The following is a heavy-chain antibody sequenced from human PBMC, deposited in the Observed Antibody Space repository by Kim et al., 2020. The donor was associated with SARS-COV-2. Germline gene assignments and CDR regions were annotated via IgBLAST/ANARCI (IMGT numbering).Heavy chain of an antibody. D-gene: IGHD3-22*01. CDR1: GFTFSSYS. CDR3: AREYDSSGYYYVHFGFDP. J-gene: IGHJ5*02. V-gene: IGHV3-21*01. CDR2: ISSSSSYI. Sequence: GGSLRLSCAASGFTFSSYSMNWVRQAPGKGLEWVSSISSSSSYIYYADSVKGRFTISRDNAKNSLYLQMNSLRAEDTAVYYCAREYDSSGYYYVHFGFDPWGQGTLVTVSS.